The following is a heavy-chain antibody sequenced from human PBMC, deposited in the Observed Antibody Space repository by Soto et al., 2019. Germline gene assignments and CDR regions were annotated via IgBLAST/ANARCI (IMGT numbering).Heavy chain of an antibody. CDR1: GYTFTSYY. J-gene: IGHJ5*02. Sequence: VSCKASGYTFTSYYMHWVRQAPGQGLEWMGIINPSGGSTSYAQKFQGRVTMTRDTSTSTVYMELSSLRSEDTAVYYCARAPVAAAGKGYWFDPWGQGPLVTVSS. CDR3: ARAPVAAAGKGYWFDP. V-gene: IGHV1-46*01. CDR2: INPSGGST. D-gene: IGHD6-13*01.